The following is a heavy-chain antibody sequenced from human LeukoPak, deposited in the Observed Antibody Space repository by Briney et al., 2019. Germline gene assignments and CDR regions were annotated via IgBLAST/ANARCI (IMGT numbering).Heavy chain of an antibody. J-gene: IGHJ5*02. Sequence: GGSLRLSCSASGFTFSNYAMGWVRQAPGKGLEWASGITNGGGRTYYADSVKGRFTISRDNSQNTLSLQMNSLRAEDTAVYYCAKDGSLFCSSTSCLNWFDTWGQGTLVTVSS. CDR3: AKDGSLFCSSTSCLNWFDT. D-gene: IGHD2-2*01. V-gene: IGHV3-23*01. CDR1: GFTFSNYA. CDR2: ITNGGGRT.